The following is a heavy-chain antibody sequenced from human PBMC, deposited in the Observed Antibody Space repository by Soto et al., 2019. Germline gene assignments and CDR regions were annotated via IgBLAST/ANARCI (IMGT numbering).Heavy chain of an antibody. J-gene: IGHJ5*02. V-gene: IGHV4-39*07. CDR1: GGSISSSGYY. Sequence: PSETLSLTCTVSGGSISSSGYYWCWIRQPPGKGLEWIGSIYYSGSTYYNPSLRSRVTISVDTSKNQFSLMLRSVTAADKAVYYCASSTMVRGVIHCFDPWGQGTLVTVSS. D-gene: IGHD3-10*01. CDR2: IYYSGST. CDR3: ASSTMVRGVIHCFDP.